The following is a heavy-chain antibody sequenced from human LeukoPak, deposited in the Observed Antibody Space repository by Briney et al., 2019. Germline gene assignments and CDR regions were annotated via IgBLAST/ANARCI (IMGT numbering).Heavy chain of an antibody. D-gene: IGHD3-3*02. Sequence: SETLSLTCAVSDDSISGSSYYWGWIRQRPEEGLEWIGSIYYSGTTYYNPSLKSRVTISVGTSKNQFSLKLSSVTAADTALYFCARQSTSMSTCWGQGTLVTVSS. V-gene: IGHV4-39*01. CDR3: ARQSTSMSTC. CDR2: IYYSGTT. CDR1: DDSISGSSYY. J-gene: IGHJ4*02.